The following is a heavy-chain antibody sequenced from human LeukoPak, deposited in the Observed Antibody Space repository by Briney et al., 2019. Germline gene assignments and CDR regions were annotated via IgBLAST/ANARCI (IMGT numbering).Heavy chain of an antibody. Sequence: ASVKVSCKAFGYTFTRYGVSWVRQAPGQGLEWMGWISAYNGNTNYAQKLQGRVTMTTDTSTSTAYMELRSLRSDDTAVYYCARGRFLYYYMDVWGKGTTVTISS. CDR1: GYTFTRYG. CDR3: ARGRFLYYYMDV. CDR2: ISAYNGNT. V-gene: IGHV1-18*01. J-gene: IGHJ6*03. D-gene: IGHD3-10*01.